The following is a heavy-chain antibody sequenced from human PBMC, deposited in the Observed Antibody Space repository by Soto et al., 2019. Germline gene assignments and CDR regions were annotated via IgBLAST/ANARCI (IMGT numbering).Heavy chain of an antibody. CDR3: ARAHRGGDYVYYYYYGMDV. CDR2: INHSGST. CDR1: CGSFSGYY. V-gene: IGHV4-34*01. D-gene: IGHD4-17*01. Sequence: SETLSLTCAVYCGSFSGYYWSWIRQPPGKGLEWIGEINHSGSTNYNPSLKSRVTISVDTSKNQFSLKLSSVTAADTAVYYCARAHRGGDYVYYYYYGMDVRGQGTTVTVSS. J-gene: IGHJ6*02.